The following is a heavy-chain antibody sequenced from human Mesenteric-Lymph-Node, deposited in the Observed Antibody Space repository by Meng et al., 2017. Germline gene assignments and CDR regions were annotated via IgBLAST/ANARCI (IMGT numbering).Heavy chain of an antibody. D-gene: IGHD6-19*01. J-gene: IGHJ5*02. CDR1: GYTFTTYA. V-gene: IGHV1-3*01. Sequence: QFHLVQSGAEVKTPGASLKVPCKASGYTFTTYAIHWVRQAPGQRLEWMGWINAGNGNTRYSQKFQGRVSITRDTSASTAYMELSSLRSEDTAVYYCARCIAVAGNWFDPWGQGTLVTVSS. CDR3: ARCIAVAGNWFDP. CDR2: INAGNGNT.